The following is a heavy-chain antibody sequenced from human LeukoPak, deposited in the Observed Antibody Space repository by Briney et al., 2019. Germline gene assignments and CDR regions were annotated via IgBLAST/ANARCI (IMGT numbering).Heavy chain of an antibody. D-gene: IGHD6-6*01. V-gene: IGHV5-51*01. CDR3: ARLGNEYRSSPEDY. CDR2: IYPGDSDI. CDR1: GYSFSNYW. J-gene: IGHJ4*02. Sequence: GGSLKISCQASGYSFSNYWIGWVRQLPDKGLKWMAIIYPGDSDIRYSPSSQGRVTISADKSINTAYLQWSSLKASDTAMYYCARLGNEYRSSPEDYWGQGTLVTVSS.